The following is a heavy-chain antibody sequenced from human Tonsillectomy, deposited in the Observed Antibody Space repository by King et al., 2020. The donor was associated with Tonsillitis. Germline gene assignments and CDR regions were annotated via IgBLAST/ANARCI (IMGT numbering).Heavy chain of an antibody. CDR1: GFTFSSYG. CDR2: IWYDGSNK. Sequence: VQLVESGGGVVQPGRSLRLSCAASGFTFSSYGMHWVRQAPGKGLEWVAVIWYDGSNKYYADSVKGRFTISRDNSKNTLYLQMNSLRAEDTAVYYCASGSGWYSFDAFDIWGQGTIVTVSS. D-gene: IGHD6-19*01. CDR3: ASGSGWYSFDAFDI. J-gene: IGHJ3*02. V-gene: IGHV3-33*08.